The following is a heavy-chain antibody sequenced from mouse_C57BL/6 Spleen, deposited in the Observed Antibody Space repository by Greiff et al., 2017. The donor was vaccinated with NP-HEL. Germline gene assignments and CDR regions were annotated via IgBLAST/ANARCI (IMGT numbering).Heavy chain of an antibody. CDR1: GYAFSSSW. Sequence: LVESGPELVKPGASVKISCKASGYAFSSSWMNWVKQRPGKGLEWIGRIYPGDGDTNYNGKFKGKATLTADKSSSTAYMQLSSLTSDDSAVYFCAREAAQATGCAMDYWGQGTSVTGSS. D-gene: IGHD3-2*02. CDR3: AREAAQATGCAMDY. V-gene: IGHV1-82*01. CDR2: IYPGDGDT. J-gene: IGHJ4*01.